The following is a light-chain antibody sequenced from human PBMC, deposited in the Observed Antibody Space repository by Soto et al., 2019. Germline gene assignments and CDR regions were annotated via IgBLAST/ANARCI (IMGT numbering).Light chain of an antibody. CDR3: SSYTSSSTLVV. V-gene: IGLV2-14*01. CDR2: DVS. Sequence: QSALTRPASVSGSPGQSITISCTGTSSDVGGYNYDSWYQQHPGKAPKLMIYDVSNRPSGVSNRFSGSKSGNTASLTISGLQAEDEADYYCSSYTSSSTLVVFGAGTKLTVL. CDR1: SSDVGGYNY. J-gene: IGLJ2*01.